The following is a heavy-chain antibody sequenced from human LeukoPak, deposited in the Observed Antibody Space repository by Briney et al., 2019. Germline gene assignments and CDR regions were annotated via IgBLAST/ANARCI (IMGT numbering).Heavy chain of an antibody. V-gene: IGHV3-33*06. CDR3: AKDAQRGFDYSNSLEN. CDR1: RFTFSHYG. CDR2: IWNDGSNK. D-gene: IGHD4-11*01. Sequence: GGSLRLSCAASRFTFSHYGMHWVRQAPGKGLEWVAVIWNDGSNKYYVDSVKGRFTVSRDNSQNRLYLQMNSLRPEDTAVYYCAKDAQRGFDYSNSLENWGQGTLVTVSS. J-gene: IGHJ4*02.